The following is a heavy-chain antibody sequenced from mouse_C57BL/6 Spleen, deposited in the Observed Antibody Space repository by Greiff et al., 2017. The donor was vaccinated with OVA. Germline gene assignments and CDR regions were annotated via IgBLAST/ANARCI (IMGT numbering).Heavy chain of an antibody. D-gene: IGHD2-3*01. V-gene: IGHV3-6*01. J-gene: IGHJ1*03. CDR3: ARVVTWYFDV. CDR2: ISYDGSN. CDR1: GYSITSGYY. Sequence: EVKLQESGPGLVKPSQSLSLTCSVPGYSITSGYYWNWIRQFPGNKLEWMGYISYDGSNNYNPSLKNRISITRDTSKNQFFLKLNSVTTEDTATYYCARVVTWYFDVWGTGTTVTVSS.